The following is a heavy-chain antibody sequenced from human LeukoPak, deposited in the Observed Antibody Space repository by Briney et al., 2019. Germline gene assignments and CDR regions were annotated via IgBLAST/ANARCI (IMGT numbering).Heavy chain of an antibody. CDR3: AKEVKAATNWFDP. CDR2: ISFSGTNT. V-gene: IGHV3-23*01. Sequence: GGSLRLSCAASGFTFSSYAMSWVRQAPGKGLEWVSAISFSGTNTYYADSVKGRFTISRDNLKNTLYLQMNSLGAEDTAVYFCAKEVKAATNWFDPWGQGTLVTVSS. J-gene: IGHJ5*02. D-gene: IGHD6-25*01. CDR1: GFTFSSYA.